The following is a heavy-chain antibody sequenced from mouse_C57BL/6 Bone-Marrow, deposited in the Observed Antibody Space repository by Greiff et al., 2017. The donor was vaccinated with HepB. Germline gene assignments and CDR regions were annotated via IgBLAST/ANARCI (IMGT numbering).Heavy chain of an antibody. CDR2: INPYNGGT. Sequence: EVQLQQSGPVLVKPGASVKMSCKASGYTFTDYYMNWVKQSHGKSLEWIGVINPYNGGTSYNQKFKGKATLTVDKSSSTAYMELNSLTSEDSAVYYCARSGDGFAYWGQGTLVTVSA. V-gene: IGHV1-19*01. CDR1: GYTFTDYY. CDR3: ARSGDGFAY. J-gene: IGHJ3*01.